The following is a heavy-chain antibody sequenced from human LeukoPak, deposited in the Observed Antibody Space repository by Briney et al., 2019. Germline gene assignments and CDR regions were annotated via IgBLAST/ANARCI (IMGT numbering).Heavy chain of an antibody. D-gene: IGHD1-1*01. CDR2: IYTSGST. CDR1: GGSISSYY. Sequence: SETLSLTCTVSGGSISSYYWSWIRQPAGKGLEWIGRIYTSGSTNYNPSLKSRVTMSVDTSKNQFPLKLSSVTAADTAVYYCAGDAGTSYHYYYYYGMDVWGQGTTVTVSS. J-gene: IGHJ6*02. CDR3: AGDAGTSYHYYYYYGMDV. V-gene: IGHV4-4*07.